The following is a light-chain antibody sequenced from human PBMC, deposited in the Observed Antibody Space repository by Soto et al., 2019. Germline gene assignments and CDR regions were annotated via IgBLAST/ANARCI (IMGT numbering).Light chain of an antibody. CDR2: GAS. Sequence: EIVLTQSPGTLSLSPVERATLSCRASQSVSSSYLAWYQQKPGQAPRLLIYGASSRATGIPDRFSGSGSGTEFTLTISSLQSEDFAVYYCQQRDSWPITFGQGTRLEIK. CDR3: QQRDSWPIT. J-gene: IGKJ5*01. V-gene: IGKV3D-20*02. CDR1: QSVSSSY.